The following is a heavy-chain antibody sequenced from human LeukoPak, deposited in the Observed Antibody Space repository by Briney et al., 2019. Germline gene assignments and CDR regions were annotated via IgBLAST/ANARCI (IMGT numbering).Heavy chain of an antibody. CDR2: IYRSGDT. Sequence: PGGSLRLSCAASGFTVNDNYMSWVRQAPEKGLEWISVIYRSGDTYYAGSVKGRFTVSRDNDQNTLYLQLNSLRPEDTAVYYCARDRVKSDDILTGYPHYYYYFYMDVWGKGTVVTVSS. CDR1: GFTVNDNY. V-gene: IGHV3-66*03. CDR3: ARDRVKSDDILTGYPHYYYYFYMDV. J-gene: IGHJ6*03. D-gene: IGHD3-9*01.